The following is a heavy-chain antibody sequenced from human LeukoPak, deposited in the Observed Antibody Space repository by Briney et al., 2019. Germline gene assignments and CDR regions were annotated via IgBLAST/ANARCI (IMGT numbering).Heavy chain of an antibody. CDR1: GGTFSSYA. CDR3: ARVLGGPPYYYDSSGPADP. CDR2: ISAYNGNT. V-gene: IGHV1-18*01. D-gene: IGHD3-22*01. J-gene: IGHJ5*02. Sequence: GASVKVSCKASGGTFSSYAISWVRQAPGQGLEWMGWISAYNGNTNYAQKLQGRVTMTTDTSTSTAYMELRSLRSDDTAVYYCARVLGGPPYYYDSSGPADPWGQGTLVTVSS.